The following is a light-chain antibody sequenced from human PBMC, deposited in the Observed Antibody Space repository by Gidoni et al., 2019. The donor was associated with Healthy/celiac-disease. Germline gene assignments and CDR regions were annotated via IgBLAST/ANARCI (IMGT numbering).Light chain of an antibody. CDR3: QQYGSSIT. CDR2: GAS. Sequence: ETVFTHSPGTLSLSPGERATLSCRASQSVSSSYLAWYQQKPGQAPRLLIYGASSRATGIPDRFSGSGSGTDFTLSISRLEREDFAVYYCQQYGSSITFGQGTRLEIK. J-gene: IGKJ5*01. V-gene: IGKV3-20*01. CDR1: QSVSSSY.